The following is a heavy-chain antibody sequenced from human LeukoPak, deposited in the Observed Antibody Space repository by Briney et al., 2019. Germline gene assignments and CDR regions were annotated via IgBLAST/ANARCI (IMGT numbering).Heavy chain of an antibody. CDR3: ARDRKLIGGRYNWFDP. V-gene: IGHV6-1*01. CDR1: GDSVSSNSAA. J-gene: IGHJ5*02. D-gene: IGHD3-16*01. CDR2: TYYRSKWYN. Sequence: SQTLSLTCAISGDSVSSNSAAWNWIRQSPSRGLEWLGRTYYRSKWYNDYAVSVKSRITINPDTSKNQFSLQLNSVTPEDTAVYYCARDRKLIGGRYNWFDPWGQGTLVTVSS.